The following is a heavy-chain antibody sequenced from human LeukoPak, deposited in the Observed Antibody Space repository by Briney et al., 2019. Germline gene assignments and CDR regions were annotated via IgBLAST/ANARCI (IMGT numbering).Heavy chain of an antibody. V-gene: IGHV3-33*06. J-gene: IGHJ5*02. D-gene: IGHD6-6*01. CDR1: VFTFSSCG. CDR3: AKDTRSSYYWLDP. CDR2: IWDRGSNK. Sequence: GGSLRLSCAASVFTFSSCGMHGVGQAPGKGLEGLAVIWDRGSNKYYADTVKSRFTISRDNAKNTLYLQMNSLSAEDTAVYYCAKDTRSSYYWLDPWGQGTLVTVSS.